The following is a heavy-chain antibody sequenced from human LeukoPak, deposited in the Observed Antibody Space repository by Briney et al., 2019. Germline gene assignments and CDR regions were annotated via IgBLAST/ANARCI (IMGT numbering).Heavy chain of an antibody. CDR1: GGSNSSSNW. CDR2: IYHSGST. J-gene: IGHJ4*02. CDR3: ARGLWFGSPPTN. Sequence: PSETLSLTCAVSGGSNSSSNWWSWVRQPPGKGLELIGEIYHSGSTNYNPSLKSRVTISVDKSKNQFSLKLSSVTAADTAVYYCARGLWFGSPPTNWGQGTLVTVSS. V-gene: IGHV4-4*02. D-gene: IGHD3-10*01.